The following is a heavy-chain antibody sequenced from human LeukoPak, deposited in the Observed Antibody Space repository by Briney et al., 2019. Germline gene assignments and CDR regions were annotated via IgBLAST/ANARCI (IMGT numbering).Heavy chain of an antibody. CDR1: GFTFSSYA. V-gene: IGHV3-23*01. D-gene: IGHD1-1*01. CDR3: AKHLYTYYYYGMDV. CDR2: ISGSGGTT. J-gene: IGHJ6*02. Sequence: GGSLRLSCAASGFTFSSYATSWVRQAPGKGLEWVSAISGSGGTTYYADSVKGRFTISRDNSKNTLYLQMNSLRAEDTAVFYCAKHLYTYYYYGMDVWGQGTTVTVSS.